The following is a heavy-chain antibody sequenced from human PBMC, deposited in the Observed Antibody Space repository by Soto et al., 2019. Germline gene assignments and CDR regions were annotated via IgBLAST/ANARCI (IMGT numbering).Heavy chain of an antibody. J-gene: IGHJ4*02. CDR3: ARSPLYSSGFFDY. D-gene: IGHD6-19*01. CDR1: GFTFSSYA. V-gene: IGHV3-23*01. CDR2: ISGSGGST. Sequence: PGGSLRLSCAASGFTFSSYAMSWVRQAPGKGLEWVSAISGSGGSTYYADSVKGRFTISRDNSKNTLYLQMNSLRAEDTAVYYCARSPLYSSGFFDYWGQGTLVTVSS.